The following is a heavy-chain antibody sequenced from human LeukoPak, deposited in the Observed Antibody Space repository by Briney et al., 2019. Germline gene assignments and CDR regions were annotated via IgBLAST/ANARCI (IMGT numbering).Heavy chain of an antibody. Sequence: GGSLRLSCAASGFTFTTYWMSWVRQAPGKGLEWVAVISSDGTNKDYADSVKGRFSISRDNSKNTLYLQMNRLRADDTAVYYCARDRSQEFDPWGQGTLVTVSS. CDR1: GFTFTTYW. V-gene: IGHV3-30*03. CDR3: ARDRSQEFDP. CDR2: ISSDGTNK. J-gene: IGHJ5*02. D-gene: IGHD3-10*01.